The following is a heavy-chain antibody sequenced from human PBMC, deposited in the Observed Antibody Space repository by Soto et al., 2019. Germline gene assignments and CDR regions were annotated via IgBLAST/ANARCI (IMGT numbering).Heavy chain of an antibody. CDR1: GGAFIGYY. V-gene: IGHV4-34*01. CDR3: ARGLPLSGNFWNGYYYFDS. J-gene: IGHJ4*02. D-gene: IGHD3-3*01. CDR2: INHSGGT. Sequence: ETLSLTCAVSGGAFIGYYCILIRHAPFKGREWIGDINHSGGTNYNPSLKSRVTISGDTSRSQFSLRLSSVTAADTAVYYCARGLPLSGNFWNGYYYFDSWGLGTLVTVSS.